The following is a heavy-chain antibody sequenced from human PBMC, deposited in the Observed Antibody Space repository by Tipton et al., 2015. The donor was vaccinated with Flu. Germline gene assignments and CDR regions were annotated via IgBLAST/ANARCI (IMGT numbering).Heavy chain of an antibody. D-gene: IGHD3-10*01. CDR3: ARVRGSYSNDY. CDR1: GFTFSEYY. CDR2: ISKNGDTV. J-gene: IGHJ4*02. V-gene: IGHV3-11*04. Sequence: GSLRLSCAASGFTFSEYYMGWIRQAPGKGLEWVSHISKNGDTVVYTDSVKGRFTMSRDNAKNSLSLQMNSLRAEDTAVYYCARVRGSYSNDYWGQGTLVTVSS.